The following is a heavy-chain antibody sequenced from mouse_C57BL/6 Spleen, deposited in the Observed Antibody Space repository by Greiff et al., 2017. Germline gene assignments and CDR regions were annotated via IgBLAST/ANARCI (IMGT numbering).Heavy chain of an antibody. Sequence: EVQLVESEGGLVQPGSSMKLSCTASGFTFSDYYMAWVRQVPEKGLEWVANINYDGSSTYYLDSLKSRFIISRDNAQNILYLQMSSLKSEDTATYYCARDHYYGSSYDYAMDYWGQGTSVTVSS. CDR1: GFTFSDYY. CDR3: ARDHYYGSSYDYAMDY. J-gene: IGHJ4*01. V-gene: IGHV5-16*01. CDR2: INYDGSST. D-gene: IGHD1-1*01.